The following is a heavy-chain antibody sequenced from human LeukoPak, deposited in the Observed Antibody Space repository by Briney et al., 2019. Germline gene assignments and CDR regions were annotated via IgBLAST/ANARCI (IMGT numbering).Heavy chain of an antibody. D-gene: IGHD6-19*01. CDR3: ARTIAVAGPFDY. CDR2: IYYSGST. CDR1: GRSLSSYY. V-gene: IGHV4-59*01. J-gene: IGHJ4*02. Sequence: SETLSLTCTVSGRSLSSYYWSWIRQPPGKGLEWIGYIYYSGSTNYNPSLKSRVTISVDTSKNQFSLKLSSVTAADTAVYYCARTIAVAGPFDYWGQGTLVTVSS.